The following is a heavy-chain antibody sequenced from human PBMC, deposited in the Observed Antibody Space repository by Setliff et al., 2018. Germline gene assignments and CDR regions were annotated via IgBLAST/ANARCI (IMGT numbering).Heavy chain of an antibody. J-gene: IGHJ5*01. D-gene: IGHD5-18*01. CDR2: IYPADSDT. CDR1: GYRFTSQW. Sequence: PGESLKISCKASGYRFTSQWIAWVRQTPGRGLEWMGIIYPADSDTTYSPSFQGQVTISVDKSLSTAYLQWSSLKASDSGKYYRARRGYGGYIYGSFDSWGQGTLVTVSS. CDR3: ARRGYGGYIYGSFDS. V-gene: IGHV5-51*01.